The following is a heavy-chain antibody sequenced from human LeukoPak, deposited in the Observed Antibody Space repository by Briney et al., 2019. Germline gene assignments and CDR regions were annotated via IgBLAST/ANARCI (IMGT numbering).Heavy chain of an antibody. V-gene: IGHV3-66*01. CDR1: GFTFSSYA. Sequence: PGGSLRLSCAASGFTFSSYAMSWVRQAPGKGLEWVSVIYSGGSTHYTDSVKGRFTISRDNSKNTLYLQMNSLRAEDTAVYYCARDGYTSSWYALDYWGQGTLVTVSS. CDR3: ARDGYTSSWYALDY. J-gene: IGHJ4*02. D-gene: IGHD6-13*01. CDR2: IYSGGST.